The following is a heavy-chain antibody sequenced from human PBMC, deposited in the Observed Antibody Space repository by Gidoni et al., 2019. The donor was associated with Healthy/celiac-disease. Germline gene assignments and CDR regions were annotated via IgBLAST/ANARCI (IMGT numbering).Heavy chain of an antibody. Sequence: QVQLQESGPGLVKPSQTLSLTCTVSGGSISSGSYYWSWIRQPAGKGLEWIWRIYTSGSTNYNPSLKSRVTISVDTSKNQFSLKLSSVTAADTAVYYCARVWGLEYYFDYWGQGTLVTVSS. J-gene: IGHJ4*02. CDR1: GGSISSGSYY. V-gene: IGHV4-61*02. CDR3: ARVWGLEYYFDY. CDR2: IYTSGST. D-gene: IGHD3-16*01.